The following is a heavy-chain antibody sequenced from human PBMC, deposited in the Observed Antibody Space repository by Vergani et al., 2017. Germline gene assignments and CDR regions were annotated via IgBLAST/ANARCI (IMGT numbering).Heavy chain of an antibody. Sequence: QVQLQESGPGLVKPSETLSLTCAVSGFSIDNGYYWDWIRQPPGKGLEWIGSIYRTGRTHFNPSLKRRVTISVDTSNNHFSLRLNSLTAADTAVYYCARRSGIVYDIFSGTQYSFDFWGQGTLVTVSS. J-gene: IGHJ4*02. CDR3: ARRSGIVYDIFSGTQYSFDF. CDR2: IYRTGRT. CDR1: GFSIDNGYY. D-gene: IGHD3-9*01. V-gene: IGHV4-38-2*01.